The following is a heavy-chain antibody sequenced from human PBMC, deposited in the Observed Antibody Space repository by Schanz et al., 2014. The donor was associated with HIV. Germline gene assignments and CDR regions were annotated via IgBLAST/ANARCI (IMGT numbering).Heavy chain of an antibody. CDR2: ISGRAGFT. V-gene: IGHV3-23*01. CDR3: AKGPTYSNRQLVEHFDL. D-gene: IGHD2-2*01. CDR1: GFTLSSYA. J-gene: IGHJ2*01. Sequence: EEQLLESGGGLGQPGGSLRLSCVGSGFTLSSYAMSWVRQAPGKGLECVSGISGRAGFTYHAESVKGRFTVSRDDSKNTLHLHMDGLRVDDTAVYYCAKGPTYSNRQLVEHFDLWGRGTLVTVSS.